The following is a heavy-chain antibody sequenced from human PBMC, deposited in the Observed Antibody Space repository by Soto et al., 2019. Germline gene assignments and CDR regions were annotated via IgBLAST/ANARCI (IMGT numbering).Heavy chain of an antibody. CDR3: ARDRGSYALDY. CDR2: ISANNGNT. D-gene: IGHD1-26*01. V-gene: IGHV1-18*01. J-gene: IGHJ4*02. Sequence: QVQLVQSGAEVKKPGASVKVSCKASGYTFTSYGISWVRQAPGQGLEWMGWISANNGNTNYAQKLQGRVTMTTDTSPSTAYMELRGLRSDDTAVYYWARDRGSYALDYWGQGTLVTVSS. CDR1: GYTFTSYG.